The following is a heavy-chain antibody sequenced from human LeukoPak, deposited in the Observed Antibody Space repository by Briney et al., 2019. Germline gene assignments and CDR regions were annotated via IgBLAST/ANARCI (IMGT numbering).Heavy chain of an antibody. CDR3: AKDGPYTSSFDY. CDR2: ISPDGDNE. Sequence: GGSLRLSCAASGLSFSSYGMHWVRQGPGKGLEWVAAISPDGDNEYYADSVKGRITISRDNSKNTLYPQMNSLRSDDTAVYYCAKDGPYTSSFDYWGQGTLVIVSS. J-gene: IGHJ4*02. V-gene: IGHV3-30*18. CDR1: GLSFSSYG. D-gene: IGHD6-13*01.